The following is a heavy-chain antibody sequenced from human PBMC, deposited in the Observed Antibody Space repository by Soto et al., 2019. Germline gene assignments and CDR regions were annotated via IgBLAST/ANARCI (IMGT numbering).Heavy chain of an antibody. D-gene: IGHD1-7*01. J-gene: IGHJ6*02. CDR2: ISAYNGNT. Sequence: ASVKVSCKASGYTFTSYGISWVRQAPGQGLEWMGWISAYNGNTNFAQKLQGRVTMTTDTSTSTAYMELRSLRSDDTAVYYCARDLGNWNYPHLRHYYGMDVWGQGTTVTVSS. CDR1: GYTFTSYG. V-gene: IGHV1-18*01. CDR3: ARDLGNWNYPHLRHYYGMDV.